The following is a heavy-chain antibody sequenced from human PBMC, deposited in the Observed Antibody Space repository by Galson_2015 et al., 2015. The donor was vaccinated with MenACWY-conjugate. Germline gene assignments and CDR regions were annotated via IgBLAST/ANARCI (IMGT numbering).Heavy chain of an antibody. CDR2: INSDGSST. D-gene: IGHD5-18*01. CDR1: GFTFRNYW. V-gene: IGHV3-74*03. J-gene: IGHJ6*03. CDR3: ARVGTWIHQYFYYMDV. Sequence: SLRLSCAASGFTFRNYWMHWVRQVPGKGLVWVSRINSDGSSTTYADSVKGRFTISRDNIKKSLFLEMNSLRTGDTGIYYCARVGTWIHQYFYYMDVWGKGTTVTVSS.